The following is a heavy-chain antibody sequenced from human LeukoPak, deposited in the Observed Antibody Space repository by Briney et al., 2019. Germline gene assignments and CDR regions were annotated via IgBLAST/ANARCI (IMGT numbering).Heavy chain of an antibody. J-gene: IGHJ4*02. CDR1: GGSLTGYT. Sequence: PAETLSLICAVYGGSLTGYTWIWARQSPGKGLEWIGEINHSGHATYTPSLTSRVTISVDPSKNQFSLKLTSVTAADTAVYYCARWGSWPFDYWGQGTLVTVSS. CDR2: INHSGHA. V-gene: IGHV4-34*01. D-gene: IGHD6-13*01. CDR3: ARWGSWPFDY.